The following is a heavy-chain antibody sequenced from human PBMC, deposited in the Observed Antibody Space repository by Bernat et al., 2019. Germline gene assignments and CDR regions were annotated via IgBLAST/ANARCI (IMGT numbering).Heavy chain of an antibody. V-gene: IGHV3-23*01. CDR1: GFTFSSYA. Sequence: EVHLLESGGGLVQPGGSLRLSCAASGFTFSSYAMSWVRQAPGMGLEWVSTITGSGGITYLANSVKGRFTIPRDHSKDYLYLQKHRLGGEETAVYYCSEGLIFIVVGNFWGQGTLVTVSS. CDR3: SEGLIFIVVGNF. J-gene: IGHJ4*02. CDR2: ITGSGGIT. D-gene: IGHD3/OR15-3a*01.